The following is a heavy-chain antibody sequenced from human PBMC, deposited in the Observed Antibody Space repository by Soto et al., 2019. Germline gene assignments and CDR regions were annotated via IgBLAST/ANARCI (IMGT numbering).Heavy chain of an antibody. CDR1: GHSFASYW. D-gene: IGHD4-17*01. Sequence: PGESLKISCKASGHSFASYWIGWVRQMPGKGLEWMGIIFPDDSETVYRPSFQGQVTISADKSISTAYLQWSSLKASDTAMYYCARLRADYENGMDVWGQGTAVTVSS. J-gene: IGHJ6*02. CDR3: ARLRADYENGMDV. V-gene: IGHV5-51*01. CDR2: IFPDDSET.